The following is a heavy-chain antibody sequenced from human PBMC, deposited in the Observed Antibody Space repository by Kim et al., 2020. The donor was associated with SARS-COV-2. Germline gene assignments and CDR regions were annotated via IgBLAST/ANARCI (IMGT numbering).Heavy chain of an antibody. D-gene: IGHD3-16*02. CDR3: ARGDYVWGSYRL. V-gene: IGHV1-2*04. Sequence: NYAQKFQGWVTMTRDTSISTAYMELSRLRSDDTAVYYCARGDYVWGSYRLWGQGTLVTVSS. J-gene: IGHJ4*02.